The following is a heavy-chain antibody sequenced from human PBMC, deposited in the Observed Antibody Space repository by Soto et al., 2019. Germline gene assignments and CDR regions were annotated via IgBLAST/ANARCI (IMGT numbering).Heavy chain of an antibody. CDR1: GFTFDDYA. D-gene: IGHD2-15*01. Sequence: EVQLVESGGGLVQPGRSLRLSCAASGFTFDDYAMHWVRQAPGKGLEWVSGISWNSGSLDYADSVKGRFTISRDNTKNSLYLQMSGLRSEDTALYYCAKVADCSGGGFWRWYFDLWGRWTLVTVSS. CDR3: AKVADCSGGGFWRWYFDL. CDR2: ISWNSGSL. J-gene: IGHJ2*01. V-gene: IGHV3-9*01.